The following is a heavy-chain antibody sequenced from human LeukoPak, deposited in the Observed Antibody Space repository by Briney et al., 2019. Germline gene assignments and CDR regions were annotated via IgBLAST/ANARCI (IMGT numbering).Heavy chain of an antibody. CDR2: ISSSSSYI. CDR1: GFTFSSYS. CDR3: ARVLVGSSRAYYDFWSGSLGEDAFDI. J-gene: IGHJ3*02. Sequence: GGSLRLSCAASGFTFSSYSMNWVRQAPGKGLEWVSSISSSSSYIYYADPVKGRFTISRDNAKNSLYLQMNSLRAEDTAVYYCARVLVGSSRAYYDFWSGSLGEDAFDIWGQGTMVTVSS. D-gene: IGHD3-3*01. V-gene: IGHV3-21*01.